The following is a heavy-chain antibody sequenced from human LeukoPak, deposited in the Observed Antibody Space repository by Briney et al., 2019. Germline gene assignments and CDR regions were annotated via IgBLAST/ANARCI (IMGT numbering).Heavy chain of an antibody. D-gene: IGHD3-22*01. CDR3: ARANYYYDSRAYPPTVYYMDV. V-gene: IGHV4-61*02. Sequence: SETLSLTCTVSEGSISSGSYYWSWIRQPAGKGLEWIGRIYTSGNTNYNPSLKSRVTISVDTSKNQFSLKLSSVTAADTAVYYCARANYYYDSRAYPPTVYYMDVWGKGTTVTISS. J-gene: IGHJ6*03. CDR1: EGSISSGSYY. CDR2: IYTSGNT.